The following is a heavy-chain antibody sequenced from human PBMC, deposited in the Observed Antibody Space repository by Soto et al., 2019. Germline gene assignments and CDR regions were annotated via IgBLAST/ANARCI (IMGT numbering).Heavy chain of an antibody. CDR2: ISYDGSNK. D-gene: IGHD1-26*01. CDR1: GFTFSSYA. CDR3: ERERGMGEWGAFDI. Sequence: QVQLVESGGGVVQPGRSLRLSCAASGFTFSSYAMHWVRQAPGKGLEWVAVISYDGSNKYYADSVKGRFTISRDNSKNTLYLQMNSLRAEERAVYYWERERGMGEWGAFDIWGQGTMVTVSS. V-gene: IGHV3-30-3*01. J-gene: IGHJ3*02.